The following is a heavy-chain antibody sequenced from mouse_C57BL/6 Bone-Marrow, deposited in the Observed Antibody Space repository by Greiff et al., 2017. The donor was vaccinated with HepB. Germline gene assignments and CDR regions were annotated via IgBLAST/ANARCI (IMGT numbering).Heavy chain of an antibody. D-gene: IGHD1-1*01. CDR2: IDPSDSET. Sequence: VQLQQPGAELVRPGSSVKLSCKASGYTFTSYWMHWVKQRPIQGLEWIGNIDPSDSETHYNQKFKDKATLTVDKSSSTAYMQLSILTSEDSAVYCCGRGAKVGGGDWYFDVWGTGTTVTVSS. V-gene: IGHV1-52*01. J-gene: IGHJ1*03. CDR1: GYTFTSYW. CDR3: GRGAKVGGGDWYFDV.